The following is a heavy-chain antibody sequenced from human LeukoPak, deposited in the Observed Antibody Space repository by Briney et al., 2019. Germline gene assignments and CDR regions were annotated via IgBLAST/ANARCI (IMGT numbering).Heavy chain of an antibody. D-gene: IGHD3-10*01. CDR2: IYYSGST. Sequence: SETLSLTCTVSGGSISSYYWSWLRQPPGKGLEWIGYIYYSGSTNYNPSLKSRVTMSVDTSKNQFSLKVSSVTAADTAVYYCARVLDYYGSGTYSFDYWGQGTLVTVSS. V-gene: IGHV4-59*08. J-gene: IGHJ4*02. CDR1: GGSISSYY. CDR3: ARVLDYYGSGTYSFDY.